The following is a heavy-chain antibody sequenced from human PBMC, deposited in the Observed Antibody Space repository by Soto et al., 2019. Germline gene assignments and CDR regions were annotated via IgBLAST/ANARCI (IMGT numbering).Heavy chain of an antibody. CDR1: GGAIRSYY. CDR2: IYYSGST. J-gene: IGHJ6*03. D-gene: IGHD6-6*01. Sequence: PSETLSVTRTVSGGAIRSYYRSWSPQPPWKGLEWIGYIYYSGSTNYNPSLKSRVTISVDTSKNQFSLKLSSVTAADTAVYYCARVSIAARVSYSYYMDAWGKGTTLTVSS. V-gene: IGHV4-59*01. CDR3: ARVSIAARVSYSYYMDA.